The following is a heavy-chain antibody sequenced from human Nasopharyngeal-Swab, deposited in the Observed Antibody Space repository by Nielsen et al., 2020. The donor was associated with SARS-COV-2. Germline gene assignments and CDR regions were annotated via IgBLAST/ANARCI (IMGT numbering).Heavy chain of an antibody. J-gene: IGHJ6*03. V-gene: IGHV4-38-2*01. D-gene: IGHD6-19*01. CDR3: ARIAVASADYYYYMDV. CDR1: GSSLSSGYY. CDR2: MFHRGST. Sequence: SETLSLTCAVSGSSLSSGYYWGWIRQSPGKGLEWIGAMFHRGSTYLNPSLKSRVTISIDTSKNQFSLELSSVTAADTAVYYCARIAVASADYYYYMDVWSKGTTVTVSS.